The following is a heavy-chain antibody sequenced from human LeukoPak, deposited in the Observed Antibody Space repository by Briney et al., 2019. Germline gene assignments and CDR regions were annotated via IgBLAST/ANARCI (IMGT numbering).Heavy chain of an antibody. D-gene: IGHD3-3*01. CDR3: ARERITIFGVVIRDQFADY. CDR1: GDSVSSNSAA. J-gene: IGHJ4*02. CDR2: TYYRSKWYN. V-gene: IGHV6-1*01. Sequence: SQTLSLTCAIPGDSVSSNSAAWNWIRQSPSRGLEWLGRTYYRSKWYNDYAVSVKSRITINPDTSKNQFSLQLNSVTPEDTAVYYCARERITIFGVVIRDQFADYWGQGTLVTVSS.